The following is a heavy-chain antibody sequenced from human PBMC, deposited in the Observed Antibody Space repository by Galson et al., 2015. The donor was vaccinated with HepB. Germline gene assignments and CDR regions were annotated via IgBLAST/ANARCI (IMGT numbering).Heavy chain of an antibody. CDR2: INFSGGYR. CDR1: GFTFSNYA. Sequence: SLRLSCAASGFTFSNYAINWVRQAPGKGLEWVSAINFSGGYRYHADSVKGRFTISRDNSKNTVFLQMNSLRVEDTAVYYCAKGGSHLPHHYNDLDVWGLGTTVTVSS. V-gene: IGHV3-23*01. CDR3: AKGGSHLPHHYNDLDV. D-gene: IGHD3-3*01. J-gene: IGHJ6*02.